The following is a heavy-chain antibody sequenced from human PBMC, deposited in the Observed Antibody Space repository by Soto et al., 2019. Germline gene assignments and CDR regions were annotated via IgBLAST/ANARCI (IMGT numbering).Heavy chain of an antibody. CDR3: ARGRASFWSGYYNYFDY. CDR1: GFTFSSYA. CDR2: ISYDGSNK. J-gene: IGHJ4*02. D-gene: IGHD3-3*01. V-gene: IGHV3-30-3*01. Sequence: PGGSLRLSCAASGFTFSSYAMHWVRQAPGKGLEWVAVISYDGSNKYYADSVKGRFTISRDNSKNTLYLQMNSLRAEDTAVYYCARGRASFWSGYYNYFDYWGQGTLVTVSS.